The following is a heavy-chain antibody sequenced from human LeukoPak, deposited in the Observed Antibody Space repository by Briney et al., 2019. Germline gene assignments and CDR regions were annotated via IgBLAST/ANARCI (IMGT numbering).Heavy chain of an antibody. CDR2: ISGYNGDA. J-gene: IGHJ1*01. V-gene: IGHV1-18*01. D-gene: IGHD5-18*01. CDR1: GYTFTSYG. Sequence: GASVKVSCKASGYTFTSYGINWVRQAPGQGLEWMGWISGYNGDAIYAQMLQGRVTLTTDTPTTTAYMELRSLKFDDTAVYYCARDDRSVDTAMSFQRWGQGTLVTVSS. CDR3: ARDDRSVDTAMSFQR.